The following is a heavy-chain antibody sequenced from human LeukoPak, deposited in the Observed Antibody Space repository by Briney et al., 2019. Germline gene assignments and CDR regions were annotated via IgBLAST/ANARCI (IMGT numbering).Heavy chain of an antibody. D-gene: IGHD3-22*01. Sequence: SETLSLTCTVSGYSISSGYYWGWIRQPPGKGLEWIGSIYHSGSTYYNPSLKSRVTISVDTSKNQFSLKLSSVTAADTAVYYCARGPLVVIKIGFDYWGQGILVTVSS. CDR2: IYHSGST. V-gene: IGHV4-38-2*02. CDR1: GYSISSGYY. J-gene: IGHJ4*02. CDR3: ARGPLVVIKIGFDY.